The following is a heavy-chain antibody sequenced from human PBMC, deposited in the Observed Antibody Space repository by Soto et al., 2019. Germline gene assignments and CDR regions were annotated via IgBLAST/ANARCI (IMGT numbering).Heavy chain of an antibody. CDR1: GGSISSYY. CDR2: IYYSGST. CDR3: ARGGDYYGSGSYEWFDP. V-gene: IGHV4-59*01. J-gene: IGHJ5*02. D-gene: IGHD3-10*01. Sequence: SETLSLTCTVSGGSISSYYWSWIRQPPGKGLEWIGYIYYSGSTNYNPSLKSRVTISVDTSKNQFSLKLSSVTAADTAVYYCARGGDYYGSGSYEWFDPWGQGTLVTVSS.